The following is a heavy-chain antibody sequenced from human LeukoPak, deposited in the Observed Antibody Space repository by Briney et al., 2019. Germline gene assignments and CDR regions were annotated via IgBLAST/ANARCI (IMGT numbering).Heavy chain of an antibody. CDR3: TRVYSGSLFDY. V-gene: IGHV1-2*02. CDR1: GYTFTDYY. D-gene: IGHD1-26*01. Sequence: ASVKVSCKASGYTFTDYYMHWVRQAPGQGLKWMGWINPNSGGTNYAQNFQGRVTMTRDTSISAAYMELSRLRSDDTAVYYCTRVYSGSLFDYWGQGTLVTVSS. CDR2: INPNSGGT. J-gene: IGHJ4*02.